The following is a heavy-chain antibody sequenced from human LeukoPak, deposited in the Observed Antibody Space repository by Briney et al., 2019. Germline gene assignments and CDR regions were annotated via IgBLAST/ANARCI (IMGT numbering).Heavy chain of an antibody. CDR2: IYYSGST. D-gene: IGHD5-18*01. V-gene: IGHV4-39*07. Sequence: SETLSLTCSVSGDSITGYYWGWIRQPPGKGLEWIGSIYYSGSTYYNPSLKSRVTISVDTSKNQFSLKLSSVTAADTAVYYCARTLSDTAMVDFDYWGQGTLVTVSS. CDR1: GDSITGYY. J-gene: IGHJ4*02. CDR3: ARTLSDTAMVDFDY.